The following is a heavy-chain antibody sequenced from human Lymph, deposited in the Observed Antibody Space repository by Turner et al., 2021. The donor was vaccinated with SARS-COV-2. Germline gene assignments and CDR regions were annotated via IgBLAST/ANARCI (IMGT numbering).Heavy chain of an antibody. Sequence: DVQLVETGGGLIQPGCSLILSCAASGIIVSRNYKNWVRKAPGKGLERVSVIYSGGTTYYADTVKGRFTISRDKYKNNMYLQKNSLRVEDTDVYYCARDLGTYGMDVWGQGTTVTVSS. CDR1: GIIVSRNY. CDR3: ARDLGTYGMDV. CDR2: IYSGGTT. V-gene: IGHV3-53*02. D-gene: IGHD6-13*01. J-gene: IGHJ6*02.